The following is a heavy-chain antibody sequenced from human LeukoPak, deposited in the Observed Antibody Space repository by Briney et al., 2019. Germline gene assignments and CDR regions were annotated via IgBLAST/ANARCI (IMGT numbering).Heavy chain of an antibody. Sequence: PSETLSLTCTVSSGSISSGDYYWSWIRQPPGKALEWVGYIYYSGSTYYNPSLKSRVTISVDTSKNQFSLNLRSVTAADTAVYYCAGSQAVVVPAAMYYWGQGTLVTVSS. V-gene: IGHV4-30-4*08. D-gene: IGHD2-2*01. CDR2: IYYSGST. CDR1: SGSISSGDYY. J-gene: IGHJ4*02. CDR3: AGSQAVVVPAAMYY.